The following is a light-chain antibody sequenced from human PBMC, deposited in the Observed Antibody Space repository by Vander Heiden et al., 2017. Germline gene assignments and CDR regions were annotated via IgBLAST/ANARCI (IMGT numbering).Light chain of an antibody. CDR2: KAS. Sequence: DIQMTQSPSTLSASVGDRVTITCRASQSISSWLAWYQQKPGNAPKLLIYKASNLEPGVPSRFSGSGSGTEFTLTISSLQPDDCATYYCQQYNSYSWTCGQGTKVEIK. V-gene: IGKV1-5*03. J-gene: IGKJ1*01. CDR1: QSISSW. CDR3: QQYNSYSWT.